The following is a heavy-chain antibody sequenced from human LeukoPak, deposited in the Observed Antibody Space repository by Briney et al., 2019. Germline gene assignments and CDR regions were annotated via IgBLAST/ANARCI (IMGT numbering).Heavy chain of an antibody. CDR2: ISGSGGST. CDR3: AKVPSKGYCSGGSCFNDY. CDR1: GLTFSSYA. V-gene: IGHV3-23*01. D-gene: IGHD2-15*01. J-gene: IGHJ4*02. Sequence: GGSLRLSCAASGLTFSSYAMSWVRQAPGKGLEWVSAISGSGGSTYYADSVKGRFTISRDNSKNTLYLQMNSLRAEDTAVYYCAKVPSKGYCSGGSCFNDYWGQGTLVTVSS.